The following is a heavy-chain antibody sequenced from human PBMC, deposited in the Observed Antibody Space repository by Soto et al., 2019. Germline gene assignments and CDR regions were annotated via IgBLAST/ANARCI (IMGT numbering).Heavy chain of an antibody. D-gene: IGHD3-9*01. V-gene: IGHV3-23*01. Sequence: EGQLLESGEGLVQPGGSLKLSCAASGFTFSNYAMSWVRQAPGKGLEWVSGIGGSGSNTCYADSVKGRFTISRDNSKNTLFLQMNSLRAEDTAEYYCARVVRYFDTPYGMDVWGQGTTVTVSS. CDR2: IGGSGSNT. J-gene: IGHJ6*02. CDR1: GFTFSNYA. CDR3: ARVVRYFDTPYGMDV.